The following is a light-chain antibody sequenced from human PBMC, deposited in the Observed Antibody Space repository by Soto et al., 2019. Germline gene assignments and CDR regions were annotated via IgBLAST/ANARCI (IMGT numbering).Light chain of an antibody. CDR1: HKITAYS. J-gene: IGKJ1*01. Sequence: IVSTQSPDTVSLSAGERATHSCRASHKITAYSLAWYQQKPGQAPRLLIYGTSRRATGVPNRFSGSGSGTDFTLTISRLEPEDFAVYYCQQYGNSPQTFGQGTKVDIK. CDR3: QQYGNSPQT. CDR2: GTS. V-gene: IGKV3-20*01.